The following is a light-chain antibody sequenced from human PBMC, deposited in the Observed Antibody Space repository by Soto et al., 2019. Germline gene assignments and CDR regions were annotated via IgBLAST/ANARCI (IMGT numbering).Light chain of an antibody. CDR1: QSVSSSY. J-gene: IGKJ1*01. CDR2: GAS. Sequence: EIVLTQSPGTLSLSPGERATLSCSASQSVSSSYLAWYQQKPGQAPSLLIYGASSRATGIPDRFSGSGSGTDVTLTISRLEPEDFAVYYCQQYGSSRTFGQGTKVEIK. CDR3: QQYGSSRT. V-gene: IGKV3-20*01.